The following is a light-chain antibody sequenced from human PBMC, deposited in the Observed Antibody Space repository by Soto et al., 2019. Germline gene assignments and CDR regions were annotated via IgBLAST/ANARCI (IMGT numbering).Light chain of an antibody. CDR1: SSDVGGYNY. J-gene: IGLJ1*01. CDR2: DVS. CDR3: SSYTSRSTRV. V-gene: IGLV2-14*01. Sequence: QSALTQPDSVSGSPGQSITISCTGTSSDVGGYNYVSWYQQHPGKAPKLMIYDVSNRPSGVSNRFSGHKSVNTASLTISGLQAEDEADYYCSSYTSRSTRVFGTGSKLTVL.